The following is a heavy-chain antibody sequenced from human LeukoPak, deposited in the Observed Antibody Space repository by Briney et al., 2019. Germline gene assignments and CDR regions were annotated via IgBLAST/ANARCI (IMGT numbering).Heavy chain of an antibody. CDR2: ISSSNNYI. CDR1: GFTFSKYN. CDR3: ARRSPNYYFDY. J-gene: IGHJ4*02. V-gene: IGHV3-21*01. Sequence: PGGSLRLSCAASGFTFSKYNMNWVRPAPGKGLEWVSSISSSNNYIYYADSVKGRFTISRDNAKNSLYLQMNSLRAEDTAVYYCARRSPNYYFDYWGQGTPVTVSS.